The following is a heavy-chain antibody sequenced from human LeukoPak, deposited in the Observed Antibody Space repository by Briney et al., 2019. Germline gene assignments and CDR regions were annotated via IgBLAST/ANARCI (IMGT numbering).Heavy chain of an antibody. V-gene: IGHV4-31*03. CDR1: GGSISSGGYY. CDR2: IYYSGST. CDR3: ARDRHIVVVPAARADYYGMDV. J-gene: IGHJ6*02. Sequence: KTSETLSLTCTVSGGSISSGGYYWSWIRQHPGKGLEWIGYIYYSGSTYYSPSLKSRVTISVDTSKNQFSLKLSSVTAADTAVYYCARDRHIVVVPAARADYYGMDVWGQGTTVTVSS. D-gene: IGHD2-2*01.